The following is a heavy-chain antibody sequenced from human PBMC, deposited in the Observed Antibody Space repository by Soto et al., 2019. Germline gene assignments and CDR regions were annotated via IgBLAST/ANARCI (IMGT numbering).Heavy chain of an antibody. D-gene: IGHD4-17*01. Sequence: QVQLVQSGAEVKKPGASVKVSCKDSGYTFPSSGISSVRQAPGQGLELLGWISAYSGNTNYATQLQGRGTMTRDTSTRTAYMAWMSLRSHDQAVYYCARVWHGDPDYWGQGTLVTAAS. CDR2: ISAYSGNT. CDR1: GYTFPSSG. CDR3: ARVWHGDPDY. V-gene: IGHV1-18*01. J-gene: IGHJ4*02.